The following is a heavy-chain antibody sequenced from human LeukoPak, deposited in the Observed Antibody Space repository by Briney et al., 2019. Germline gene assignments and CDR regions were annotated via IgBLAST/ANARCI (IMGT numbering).Heavy chain of an antibody. CDR2: IYYSGST. CDR1: GGSISSSCCY. J-gene: IGHJ4*02. D-gene: IGHD6-13*01. Sequence: SETLSLTCTVSGGSISSSCCYWGWIRQPPGKGLEWIASIYYSGSTYYNPSLKSRVTISVDTSKNQFSLKLSSVTAADTAVYYCASASSSWSGIDYWGQGTLVTVSS. CDR3: ASASSSWSGIDY. V-gene: IGHV4-39*01.